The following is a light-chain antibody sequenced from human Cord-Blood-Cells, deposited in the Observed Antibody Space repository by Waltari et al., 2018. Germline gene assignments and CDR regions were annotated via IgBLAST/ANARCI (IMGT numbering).Light chain of an antibody. CDR2: AAS. CDR1: QSISSY. J-gene: IGKJ1*01. CDR3: QQNYSTPPWT. V-gene: IGKV1-39*01. Sequence: DIQMTQSPSSLSASVGDRVTITCRASQSISSYLNWYQQKPGKAPKLLIYAASSLQSGVPSRFSGSGSGTDFTLTISSLQPEDFATYDCQQNYSTPPWTFGQGTKVEIK.